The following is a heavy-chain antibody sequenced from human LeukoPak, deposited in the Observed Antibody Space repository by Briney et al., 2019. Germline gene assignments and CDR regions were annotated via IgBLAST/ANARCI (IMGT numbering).Heavy chain of an antibody. CDR3: ARGIAIDY. CDR1: GGSFSSYY. V-gene: IGHV4-34*01. Sequence: SESLSLTCPVYGGSFSSYYWSWVRHPPGKGLEWIGEINHSGSTNYHPPLKSRVTISVDTSKNQFSLKLSSVTAADTAVYYCARGIAIDYWGQGTLVTVSS. CDR2: INHSGST. J-gene: IGHJ4*02. D-gene: IGHD1-26*01.